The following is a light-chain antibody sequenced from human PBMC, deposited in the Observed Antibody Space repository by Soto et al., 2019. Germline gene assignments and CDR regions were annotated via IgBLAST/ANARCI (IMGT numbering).Light chain of an antibody. CDR1: SSDVGNYNL. CDR2: EGG. J-gene: IGLJ1*01. V-gene: IGLV2-14*02. Sequence: QSALTQPASVSGSPGQSITISCTGASSDVGNYNLVSWYQQYPGKAPKLMIYEGGKRPSGVSNRFSGSKSGNTASLTISGLQAEDEADYYCSSYTSSSALYVFGTGTKLTVL. CDR3: SSYTSSSALYV.